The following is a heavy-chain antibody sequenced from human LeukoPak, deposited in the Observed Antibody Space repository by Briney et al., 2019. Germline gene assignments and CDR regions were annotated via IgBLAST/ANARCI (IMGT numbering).Heavy chain of an antibody. Sequence: SETLSLTCTVSGGSISSSSYYWGWLRQPPGKGLEWIGSIYYSGGTYYNPSLKSRVTISVDTSKNQFSLRLSSVTAADTAVYYCARQGSSNWNYYFDYWGQGTLVTISS. CDR3: ARQGSSNWNYYFDY. J-gene: IGHJ4*02. CDR2: IYYSGGT. D-gene: IGHD6-13*01. V-gene: IGHV4-39*01. CDR1: GGSISSSSYY.